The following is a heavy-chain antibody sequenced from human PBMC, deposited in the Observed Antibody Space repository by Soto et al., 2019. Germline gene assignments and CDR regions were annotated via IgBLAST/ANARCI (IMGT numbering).Heavy chain of an antibody. J-gene: IGHJ4*02. CDR3: AKAVAQYFDS. CDR2: RSGSGGHV. V-gene: IGHV3-23*01. D-gene: IGHD2-15*01. CDR1: GFSFNFYV. Sequence: PGGSLRLSCAASGFSFNFYVVTWVRQAPGKGLEWVSGRSGSGGHVYYADSVKGRFTVSRDNSNSTLFLQMNSLRAEDTAVYYCAKAVAQYFDSWGQGTLVTVSS.